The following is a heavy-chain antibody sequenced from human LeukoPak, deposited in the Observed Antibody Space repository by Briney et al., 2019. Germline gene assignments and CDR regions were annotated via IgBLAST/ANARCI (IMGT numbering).Heavy chain of an antibody. CDR1: GGSISSSSYY. J-gene: IGHJ5*02. D-gene: IGHD3-16*02. CDR2: IYYSGST. V-gene: IGHV4-39*07. CDR3: ASLGIMMTLRGDIVQNWFDP. Sequence: PSETLSLTCTVSGGSISSSSYYWGWIRQPPGKGLEWIGSIYYSGSTYYNSSLKSRVSISVDTSKNQFSLKLRSVTAADTATYYCASLGIMMTLRGDIVQNWFDPWGPGTLVTVSS.